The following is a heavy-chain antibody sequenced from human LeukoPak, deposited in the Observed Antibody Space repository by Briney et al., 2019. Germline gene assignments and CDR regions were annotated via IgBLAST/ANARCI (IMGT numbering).Heavy chain of an antibody. D-gene: IGHD6-13*01. Sequence: KPSETLSLTCTVSGGSISSYYWSWIRQPAGKRLEWIGRIYTSGSTNYNPSLKSRVTMSVDTSKNQFSLKLSSVTAADTAVYYCARDLDSYSSTWYPYSSGWYLDYWGQGTLVTVSS. CDR1: GGSISSYY. V-gene: IGHV4-4*07. CDR3: ARDLDSYSSTWYPYSSGWYLDY. CDR2: IYTSGST. J-gene: IGHJ4*02.